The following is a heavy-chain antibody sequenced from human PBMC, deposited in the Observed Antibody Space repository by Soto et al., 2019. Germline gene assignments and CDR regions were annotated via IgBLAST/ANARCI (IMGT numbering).Heavy chain of an antibody. CDR2: IYYSGST. CDR1: GGSISSSSYY. V-gene: IGHV4-39*01. D-gene: IGHD3-10*01. CDR3: ATLWFGEGNY. Sequence: QLQLQESGPGLVKPSETLFLTCTVSGGSISSSSYYWGWIRQPPGKGLEWIGSIYYSGSTYYNPSLKRRVTISVDTSKNQFSLKLSSVTAADTAVYYCATLWFGEGNYWGQGTLVTVSS. J-gene: IGHJ4*02.